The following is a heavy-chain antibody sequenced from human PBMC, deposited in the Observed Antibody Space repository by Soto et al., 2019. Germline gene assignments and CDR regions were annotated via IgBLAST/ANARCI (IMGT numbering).Heavy chain of an antibody. CDR3: ARIITAAGGRRYFDL. CDR1: GFTFSDYY. Sequence: QVQLVESGGGLVKPGGSLRLSCAASGFTFSDYYMSWIRQAPGKGLEWVSYINSSSSYTNYADSVKGRFTISRDNAKNSLYLQMSSLRAEDTAVYYCARIITAAGGRRYFDLWGRGTLVNVSS. CDR2: INSSSSYT. V-gene: IGHV3-11*05. J-gene: IGHJ2*01. D-gene: IGHD6-13*01.